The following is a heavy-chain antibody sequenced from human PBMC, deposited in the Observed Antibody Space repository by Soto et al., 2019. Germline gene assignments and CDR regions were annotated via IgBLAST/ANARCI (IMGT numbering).Heavy chain of an antibody. J-gene: IGHJ5*02. CDR1: GYTFTCYY. CDR3: ERESREYAGPNWFDP. Sequence: ASVKVSCTASGYTFTCYYMHWVRHAPGQGLEWMGWINPNSGGTNYAQKFQGRVTMTRDTSISTAYMELSRLRSDDTAVYYCERESREYAGPNWFDPWGQGTLVTVSS. V-gene: IGHV1-2*02. CDR2: INPNSGGT.